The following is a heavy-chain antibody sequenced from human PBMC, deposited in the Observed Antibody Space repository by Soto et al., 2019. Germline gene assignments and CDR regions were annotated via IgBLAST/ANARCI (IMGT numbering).Heavy chain of an antibody. D-gene: IGHD3-22*01. V-gene: IGHV4-61*01. J-gene: IGHJ5*02. CDR1: GGSISSSSYY. CDR2: IYYSGST. CDR3: ARESPYYYDSSGYYHNWFDP. Sequence: PSETLSLTCTVSGGSISSSSYYWSWIRQPPGKGLEWIGYIYYSGSTNYNPSLKSRVTISVDTSKNQFSLKLSSVTAADTAVYYCARESPYYYDSSGYYHNWFDPWGQGTLVTVSS.